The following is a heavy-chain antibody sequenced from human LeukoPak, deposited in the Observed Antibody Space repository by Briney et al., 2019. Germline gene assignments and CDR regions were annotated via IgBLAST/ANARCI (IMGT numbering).Heavy chain of an antibody. D-gene: IGHD3-3*01. CDR1: GFTFDDYA. J-gene: IGHJ4*02. V-gene: IGHV3-9*01. CDR3: ARVFGFWSGYGLMNNFDY. Sequence: GGSLRLSCAASGFTFDDYAMHWVRQAPGKGLEWVSGISWNSGSIGYADSVKGRFTISRDNAKNSLYLQMNSLRAEDTALYYCARVFGFWSGYGLMNNFDYWGQGTLVTVSS. CDR2: ISWNSGSI.